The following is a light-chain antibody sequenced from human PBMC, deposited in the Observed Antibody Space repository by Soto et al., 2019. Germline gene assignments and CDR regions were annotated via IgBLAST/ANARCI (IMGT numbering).Light chain of an antibody. Sequence: DIVLTQSPGTLSLSPGERATLSCRASQSVSSNYLAWYQQKPGQAPRLLIYGASTRATGVPDRFSGSGSQRDFTLTISRLEPEDSAIYYCQQFGSSPITFGQGTRLEIK. CDR3: QQFGSSPIT. CDR2: GAS. J-gene: IGKJ5*01. CDR1: QSVSSNY. V-gene: IGKV3-20*01.